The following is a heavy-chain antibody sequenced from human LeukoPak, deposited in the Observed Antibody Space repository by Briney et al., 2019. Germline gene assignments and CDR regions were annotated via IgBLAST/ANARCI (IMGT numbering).Heavy chain of an antibody. V-gene: IGHV3-23*01. CDR1: GFTFSSYA. CDR3: AKVNSPRSDFDY. CDR2: ISGSGGST. J-gene: IGHJ4*02. Sequence: GGSLRLSCAASGFTFSSYATSWVRQAPGKGLEWVSAISGSGGSTYYADSVKGRFTISRDNSKNTLYLQMNSLRAEDTAVYYCAKVNSPRSDFDYWGQGTLVTVSA. D-gene: IGHD5-24*01.